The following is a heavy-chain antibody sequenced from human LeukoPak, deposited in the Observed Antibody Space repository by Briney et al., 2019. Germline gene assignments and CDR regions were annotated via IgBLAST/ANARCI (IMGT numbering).Heavy chain of an antibody. V-gene: IGHV4-59*08. CDR2: ISYSGST. Sequence: SETLSLTCTVSGGSISSYYWSWIRQPPGKGLEWIGYISYSGSTNYSPSLKSRLSISVDTSKNQISLKLSSVTAADTAVYYCARRGRGVTKGGFDYWGQGTLVTVSS. J-gene: IGHJ4*02. CDR1: GGSISSYY. CDR3: ARRGRGVTKGGFDY. D-gene: IGHD3-10*01.